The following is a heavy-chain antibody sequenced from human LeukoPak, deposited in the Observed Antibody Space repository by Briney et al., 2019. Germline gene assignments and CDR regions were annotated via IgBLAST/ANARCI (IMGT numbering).Heavy chain of an antibody. CDR2: ITSSGSYK. D-gene: IGHD3-10*01. Sequence: GGSLRLSCVASGITISSYTMNWVRQAPGKGLEWVSSITSSGSYKSYADSVKGRFTISRDNAKNSLYLQMNSLRAEDTAVYYCARYGSGSYYALFDYWGQGTLVTVSS. CDR1: GITISSYT. CDR3: ARYGSGSYYALFDY. V-gene: IGHV3-21*01. J-gene: IGHJ4*02.